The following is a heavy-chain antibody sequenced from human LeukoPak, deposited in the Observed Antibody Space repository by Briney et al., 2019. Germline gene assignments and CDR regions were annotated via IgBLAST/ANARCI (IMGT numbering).Heavy chain of an antibody. Sequence: GESLQISCKASGYTFTDHWIGWVRQMPGKGLEWMGIIYPGDSDTRYSPSFQGQVTISADKSISTAYLQWRNLQAPDTAMYYCARGDNSGWYFFDYWGQGTLVTVSS. V-gene: IGHV5-51*01. D-gene: IGHD6-19*01. CDR1: GYTFTDHW. J-gene: IGHJ4*02. CDR3: ARGDNSGWYFFDY. CDR2: IYPGDSDT.